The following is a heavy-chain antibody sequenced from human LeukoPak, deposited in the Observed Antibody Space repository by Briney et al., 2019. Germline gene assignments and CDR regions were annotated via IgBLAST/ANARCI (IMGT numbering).Heavy chain of an antibody. J-gene: IGHJ5*02. D-gene: IGHD2-2*01. V-gene: IGHV1-2*02. Sequence: ASVKVSCKASGYTFTGYYMHWVRQAPGQELEWMGWINPNSGGTNYAQKFQGRVTMTRDTSISTAYMELSRLRSDDTAVYYCARASGLFVVVPAAMGWFDPWGQGTLVTVSS. CDR2: INPNSGGT. CDR1: GYTFTGYY. CDR3: ARASGLFVVVPAAMGWFDP.